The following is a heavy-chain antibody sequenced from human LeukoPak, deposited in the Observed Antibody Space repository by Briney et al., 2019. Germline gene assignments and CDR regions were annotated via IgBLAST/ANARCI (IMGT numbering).Heavy chain of an antibody. D-gene: IGHD1-26*01. Sequence: GGSLRLSCAASGFTLSSYWMSWVRQAPGKGLEWVANIKQDGSEKYYVDSVKGRFTISRDNAKNSLYLQMNSLRAEDTAVYYCARGGGATLNYWGQGTLVTVSS. CDR3: ARGGGATLNY. CDR2: IKQDGSEK. J-gene: IGHJ4*02. CDR1: GFTLSSYW. V-gene: IGHV3-7*01.